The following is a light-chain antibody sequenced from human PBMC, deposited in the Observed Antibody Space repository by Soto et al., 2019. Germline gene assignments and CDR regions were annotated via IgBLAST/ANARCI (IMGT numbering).Light chain of an antibody. V-gene: IGKV3-15*01. CDR1: QSVASN. J-gene: IGKJ2*01. Sequence: EIVMTQSPASLSVSPGDGATLSCRASQSVASNVAWYQQKPGQGPRLLIHGASTRAVGVPARFSGSGSGTDFTLPISSLQSEDFAVYDCKQYHNWPPQYTFGQWTKLPIK. CDR2: GAS. CDR3: KQYHNWPPQYT.